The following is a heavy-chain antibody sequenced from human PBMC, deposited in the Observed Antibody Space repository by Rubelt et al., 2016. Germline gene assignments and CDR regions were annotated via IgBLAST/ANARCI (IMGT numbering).Heavy chain of an antibody. D-gene: IGHD4-17*01. CDR3: ARAYDDHVSNWFDS. V-gene: IGHV1-69*10. J-gene: IGHJ5*01. CDR1: GGTLSSYA. Sequence: QVQLVQSGAEVKKPGSSVKVSCKASGGTLSSYAISWVRQAPGQGLEWMGGIIPLLDIINYAQKFQGRVTITADKSTSIAYMGLSSLRSEVTAVYYCARAYDDHVSNWFDSWGQGTLVTVSS. CDR2: IIPLLDII.